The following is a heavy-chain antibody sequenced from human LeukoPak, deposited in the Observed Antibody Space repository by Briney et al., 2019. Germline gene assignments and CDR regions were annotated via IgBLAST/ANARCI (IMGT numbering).Heavy chain of an antibody. J-gene: IGHJ4*02. CDR3: ARESGSYDSGGYFDY. CDR1: GFTFSGKY. D-gene: IGHD3-22*01. Sequence: PGGSLRLSCAASGFTFSGKYMSWVRQAPGKGLEWVSVIYSGGSTYYADSVKGRFTISIDNSKNTLYLQMNSLRAEDTAVYYCARESGSYDSGGYFDYWGPGTLVTVSS. CDR2: IYSGGST. V-gene: IGHV3-53*01.